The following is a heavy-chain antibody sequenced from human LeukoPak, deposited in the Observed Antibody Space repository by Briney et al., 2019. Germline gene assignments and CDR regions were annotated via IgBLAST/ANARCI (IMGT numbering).Heavy chain of an antibody. V-gene: IGHV3-21*04. Sequence: GGSLRLSCAASGFTFSSYSMNWVRQAPGKGLEWVSSISSSSYIYYADSVKGRFTISRDNAKNSLYLQMNSLRAEDTAVYYCGRDFGLTGTKRSFDIWGQGTMVTVSS. CDR3: GRDFGLTGTKRSFDI. D-gene: IGHD1-7*01. CDR1: GFTFSSYS. J-gene: IGHJ3*02. CDR2: ISSSSYI.